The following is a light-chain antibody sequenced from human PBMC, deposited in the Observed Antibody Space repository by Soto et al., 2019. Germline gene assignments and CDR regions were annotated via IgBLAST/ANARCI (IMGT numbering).Light chain of an antibody. CDR1: SSNIGSNY. CDR2: RNN. Sequence: QSVLTQPPSASGTPGQRVTISCSGSSSNIGSNYVYWYQQLPGTAPKLLIYRNNQRPSGVPDRFSGSKSGTSASLAISGLRSGDGGDYYWAAGDDSLGGWVLGGGTKVTVL. V-gene: IGLV1-47*01. J-gene: IGLJ2*01. CDR3: AAGDDSLGGWV.